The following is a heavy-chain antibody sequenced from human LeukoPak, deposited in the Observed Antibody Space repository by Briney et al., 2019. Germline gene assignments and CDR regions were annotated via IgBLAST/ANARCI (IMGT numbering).Heavy chain of an antibody. D-gene: IGHD3-10*01. V-gene: IGHV5-51*01. CDR3: ARLKDYGSRSPLGY. CDR2: IYPSDSDT. Sequence: GESLQISCKGSGYSFTTYWIGWVRQMPGKGLEWMGIIYPSDSDTTYSPSLQGQVTISADKSISTAYLQWSSLKASDTAMYYCARLKDYGSRSPLGYWGQGTLVTVSS. J-gene: IGHJ4*02. CDR1: GYSFTTYW.